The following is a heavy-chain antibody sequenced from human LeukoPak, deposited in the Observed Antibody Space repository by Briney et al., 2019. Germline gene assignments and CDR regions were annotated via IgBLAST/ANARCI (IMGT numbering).Heavy chain of an antibody. CDR1: GYRFTSYY. CDR3: ARDRGSKRVAYCGGDCYIGYFDL. V-gene: IGHV1-46*01. CDR2: INPSGGST. J-gene: IGHJ2*01. D-gene: IGHD2-21*02. Sequence: GASVKLSCKASGYRFTSYYMHWVRQAPGQGLEWMGIINPSGGSTSYAQKFQGRVTMTRDTSTSTVYMELSSLRSEDTAVYYCARDRGSKRVAYCGGDCYIGYFDLWGRGTLVTVSS.